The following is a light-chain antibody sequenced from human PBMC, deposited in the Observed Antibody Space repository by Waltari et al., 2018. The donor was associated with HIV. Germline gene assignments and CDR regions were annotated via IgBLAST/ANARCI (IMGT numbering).Light chain of an antibody. Sequence: IHITPSPSSLSSSVGDRVTITCRAGPNISNYFNWYQQKAGKAPKLLNYAASSVQSRVPSRFSGSGSVTDITLTISSLQPEDCATYYCQQSAGVPPYTFGQGTKLELK. CDR2: AAS. V-gene: IGKV1-39*01. CDR3: QQSAGVPPYT. CDR1: PNISNY. J-gene: IGKJ2*01.